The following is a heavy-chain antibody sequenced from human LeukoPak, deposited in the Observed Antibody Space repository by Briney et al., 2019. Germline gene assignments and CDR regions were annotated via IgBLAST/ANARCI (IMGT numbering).Heavy chain of an antibody. CDR1: GYTLTELS. J-gene: IGHJ6*02. Sequence: ASVKVSCKVSGYTLTELSMHWVRQAPGKGLEWMGGFDPEDGETIYAQKFQGRVTMTEDTSTDTAYMELSSLRSEDTAMYYCATGTIAAPYYYYGMDVWGQGTTVTVSS. D-gene: IGHD6-6*01. CDR2: FDPEDGET. CDR3: ATGTIAAPYYYYGMDV. V-gene: IGHV1-24*01.